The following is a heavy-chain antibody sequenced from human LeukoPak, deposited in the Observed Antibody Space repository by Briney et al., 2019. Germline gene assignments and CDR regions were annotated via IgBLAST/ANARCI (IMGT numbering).Heavy chain of an antibody. CDR2: INPIIGIA. Sequence: SVKVSCKASGGTFTSYNVSWVRQAPGQGVEWMGGINPIIGIAKYAQKFQGRVTITREKSRSTDYMEMSRLRSEDTDVYYCESEKPVGYSSCCSPPSYYWSRPTLVTVSS. CDR3: ESEKPVGYSSCCSPPSYY. V-gene: IGHV1-69*10. D-gene: IGHD6-13*01. CDR1: GGTFTSYN. J-gene: IGHJ4*02.